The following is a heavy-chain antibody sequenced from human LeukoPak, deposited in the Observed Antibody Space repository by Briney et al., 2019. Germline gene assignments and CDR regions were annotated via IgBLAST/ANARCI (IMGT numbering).Heavy chain of an antibody. J-gene: IGHJ6*02. CDR3: ARALLPIAVAGLGYYYYYGMDV. Sequence: GGSLRLSCAASGFTFSSYAMHWVRQAPGKGLEWVAVISHDGSNKYYADSVKGRFTISRDNSKNTLYLQMNSLRAEDTAVYYCARALLPIAVAGLGYYYYYGMDVWGQGTTVTVSS. CDR1: GFTFSSYA. CDR2: ISHDGSNK. D-gene: IGHD6-19*01. V-gene: IGHV3-30-3*01.